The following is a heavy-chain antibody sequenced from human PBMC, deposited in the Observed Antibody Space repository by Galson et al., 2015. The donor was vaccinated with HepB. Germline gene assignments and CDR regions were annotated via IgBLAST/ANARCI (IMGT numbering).Heavy chain of an antibody. CDR3: AKMTMIVVAEEDYFDY. J-gene: IGHJ4*02. Sequence: SLRLSCAASGFTFSSYAMSWVRQAPGKGLEWVSAISGSGGSTYYADSVKGRFTISRDNSKNTLYLQMNSLRAEDTAVYYCAKMTMIVVAEEDYFDYWGQGTLVTVSS. CDR1: GFTFSSYA. D-gene: IGHD3-22*01. V-gene: IGHV3-23*01. CDR2: ISGSGGST.